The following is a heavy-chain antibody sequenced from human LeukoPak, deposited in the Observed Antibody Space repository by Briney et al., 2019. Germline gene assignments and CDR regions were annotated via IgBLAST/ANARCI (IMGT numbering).Heavy chain of an antibody. CDR3: ATGIAVAGTLWY. CDR1: GGSFSGYY. V-gene: IGHV4-34*01. CDR2: INHSGST. Sequence: SETLSLTCAVYGGSFSGYYWSWIRQPPGKGLEWIGEINHSGSTNYNPSLKSRVTISVDTSKNQFSPKLSSVTAADTAVYYCATGIAVAGTLWYWGQGTLVTVSS. J-gene: IGHJ4*02. D-gene: IGHD6-19*01.